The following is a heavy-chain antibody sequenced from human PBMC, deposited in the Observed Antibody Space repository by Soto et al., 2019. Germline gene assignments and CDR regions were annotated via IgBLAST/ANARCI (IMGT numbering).Heavy chain of an antibody. J-gene: IGHJ3*02. CDR3: AGDGGRYCSGGSCYSVDAFDI. CDR1: SGSISSSNW. V-gene: IGHV4-4*02. Sequence: QVQLQESGPGLVKPSGTLSLTCAVSSGSISSSNWWSWVRQPPGKGLEWIGEIYHSGSTNYNPSLKSRVNKSVDKSKNPFSLKLSSVTAADTAVYYCAGDGGRYCSGGSCYSVDAFDIWGQGTMVTVSS. CDR2: IYHSGST. D-gene: IGHD2-15*01.